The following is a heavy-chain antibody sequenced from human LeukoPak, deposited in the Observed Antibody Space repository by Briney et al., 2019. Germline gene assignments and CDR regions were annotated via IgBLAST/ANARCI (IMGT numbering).Heavy chain of an antibody. Sequence: SENLSLTCTVSGGSISSGSCYWSWIRQPPGKGLEWIGRIYTSGSTNYNPSLNSRVTISVDTSKNQFSLKLSSVTAADTAVYYCARESYSSSWCFDYWGQGTLVTVSS. D-gene: IGHD6-13*01. J-gene: IGHJ4*02. CDR3: ARESYSSSWCFDY. V-gene: IGHV4-61*02. CDR1: GGSISSGSCY. CDR2: IYTSGST.